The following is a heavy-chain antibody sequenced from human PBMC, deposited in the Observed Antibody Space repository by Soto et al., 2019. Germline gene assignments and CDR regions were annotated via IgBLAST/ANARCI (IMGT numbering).Heavy chain of an antibody. V-gene: IGHV3-21*01. CDR1: GFTFSSYS. CDR2: ISSSSSYI. CDR3: ARGLGATTDWFDP. J-gene: IGHJ5*02. D-gene: IGHD1-26*01. Sequence: PGGSLRLSCAASGFTFSSYSMNWVRQAPGKGLEWVSSISSSSSYIYYADSVKGRFTISRDNAKNSLYLQMNSLRGEDTAVYYCARGLGATTDWFDPWGQGTLVTVSS.